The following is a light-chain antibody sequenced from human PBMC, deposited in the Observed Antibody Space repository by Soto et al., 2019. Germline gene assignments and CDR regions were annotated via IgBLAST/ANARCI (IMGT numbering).Light chain of an antibody. J-gene: IGKJ3*01. CDR3: QQSYSTLT. Sequence: DIQMTQSPSSLSASVGDRVTITCRASQSISSYLNWYQQKPGKAPKLLIYAASSLQSGVPSRFSGSGYGTDFNLTISSLQPEDFATYYCQQSYSTLTFGPGTKVDIK. V-gene: IGKV1-39*01. CDR1: QSISSY. CDR2: AAS.